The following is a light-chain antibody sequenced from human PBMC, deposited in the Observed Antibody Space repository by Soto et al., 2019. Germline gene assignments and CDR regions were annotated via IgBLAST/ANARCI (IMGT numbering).Light chain of an antibody. V-gene: IGLV2-14*03. Sequence: QSALTQPASVSGSPGQSITISCTGTSSDVGGYNSVSCYQVHPGKAPKLIIYDIGDRPSGVSYRFSGSKSGTTASLTISGLQDAAEADYFCSSFTSSMTNVFVSGTKLTGL. CDR2: DIG. J-gene: IGLJ1*01. CDR1: SSDVGGYNS. CDR3: SSFTSSMTNV.